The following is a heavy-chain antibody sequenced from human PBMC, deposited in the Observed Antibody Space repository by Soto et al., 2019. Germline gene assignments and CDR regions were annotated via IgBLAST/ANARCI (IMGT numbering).Heavy chain of an antibody. D-gene: IGHD2-21*02. CDR2: IYPRDSDT. CDR1: GYSFTSYW. Sequence: PWESLKISGKRPGYSFTSYWIGSVRQMPGKGLEWMGIIYPRDSDTRYSPSFQGQVTISADKSISTAYLQWSSLKASDTAMYYCARHQRGDIVVVTAIVGASDIWGQGTMVTVSS. CDR3: ARHQRGDIVVVTAIVGASDI. V-gene: IGHV5-51*01. J-gene: IGHJ3*02.